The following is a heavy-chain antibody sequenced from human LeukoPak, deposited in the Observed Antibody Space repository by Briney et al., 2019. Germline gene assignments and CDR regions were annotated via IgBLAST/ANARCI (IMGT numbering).Heavy chain of an antibody. V-gene: IGHV3-21*01. CDR3: ARGTNWGGDDAFDI. Sequence: GGSLRLSCAASKFTFSDYSMSWVRQAPGQGLEWVSSISSIRNYIYYADSVKGRFTVSRDNAKNSLYLQMTSLRAEDTAVYYCARGTNWGGDDAFDIWGQGTMVTVSS. CDR1: KFTFSDYS. J-gene: IGHJ3*02. CDR2: ISSIRNYI. D-gene: IGHD7-27*01.